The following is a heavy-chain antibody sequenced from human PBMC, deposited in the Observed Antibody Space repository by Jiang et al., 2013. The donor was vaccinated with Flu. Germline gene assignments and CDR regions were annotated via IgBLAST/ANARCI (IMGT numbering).Heavy chain of an antibody. CDR1: GFIFTNYA. D-gene: IGHD2-2*02. CDR3: AKSDRFCTTTTCYTSFDY. V-gene: IGHV3-23*01. J-gene: IGHJ4*02. CDR2: VRTSGAIR. Sequence: QLLESGGDLVQPGGPVRLSCAASGFIFTNYAMNWVRQAPGKGLEWLASVRTSGAIRHYADSVKGRFTISRDNSKGKVFLEMNSLRVDDTALYYCAKSDRFCTTTTCYTSFDYWGQGILVTVSS.